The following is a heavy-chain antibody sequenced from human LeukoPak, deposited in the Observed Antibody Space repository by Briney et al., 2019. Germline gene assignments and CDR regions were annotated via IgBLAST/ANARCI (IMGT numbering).Heavy chain of an antibody. V-gene: IGHV3-53*01. D-gene: IGHD3-10*01. CDR3: AREGYYGSGSPPSLYFDY. CDR1: GFTVSNNC. Sequence: GGSLRLSCAASGFTVSNNCMSWVRQAPGKGLEWVSVIYTGSNTYYADSVKGRFTTSRDNSKNTLYLQMNSLRVEDTAVYYCAREGYYGSGSPPSLYFDYWGQGTLVTVSS. J-gene: IGHJ4*02. CDR2: IYTGSNT.